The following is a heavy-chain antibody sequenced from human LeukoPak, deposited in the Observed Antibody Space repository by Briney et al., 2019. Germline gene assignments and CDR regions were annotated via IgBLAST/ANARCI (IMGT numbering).Heavy chain of an antibody. J-gene: IGHJ4*02. V-gene: IGHV3-72*01. Sequence: SGGSLRLSCAASGFTFSDHYMDWVRQAPGKGLEWVARSRNKANSYTTEYAASVNGRFTISRDTSENSLYLQVNSLEPEDTAVYFCARVVSLTGTFHLDYWGQGTLVTVSS. CDR1: GFTFSDHY. D-gene: IGHD1/OR15-1a*01. CDR3: ARVVSLTGTFHLDY. CDR2: SRNKANSYTT.